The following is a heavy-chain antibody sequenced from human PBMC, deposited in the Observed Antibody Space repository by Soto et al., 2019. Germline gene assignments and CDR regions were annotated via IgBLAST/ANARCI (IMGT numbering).Heavy chain of an antibody. J-gene: IGHJ4*02. CDR2: IYYSGRT. CDR3: ARQRTTVVTQAYFDH. CDR1: GESISSSSYY. D-gene: IGHD2-21*02. Sequence: PSETLSLTCIVSGESISSSSYYWGWLRRPPGKGLEWIGSIYYSGRTYYNPSFKRRVTISIDTSKNQFSLKPSSVTATDTAVYYCARQRTTVVTQAYFDHWGQGALVTVSS. V-gene: IGHV4-39*01.